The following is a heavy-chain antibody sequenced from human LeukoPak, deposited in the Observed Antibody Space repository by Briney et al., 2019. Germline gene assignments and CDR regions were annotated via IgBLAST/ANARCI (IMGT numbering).Heavy chain of an antibody. D-gene: IGHD6-19*01. CDR2: IIPIFGTA. Sequence: SVKVTCKASGDTFSSYAISWVRQAPGQGLEWMGGIIPIFGTANYAQKFQGRVTITADESTSTAYMELSSLRSEDTAVYYCARGRMAGTYVFDYWGQGTLVTVSS. CDR1: GDTFSSYA. J-gene: IGHJ4*02. V-gene: IGHV1-69*13. CDR3: ARGRMAGTYVFDY.